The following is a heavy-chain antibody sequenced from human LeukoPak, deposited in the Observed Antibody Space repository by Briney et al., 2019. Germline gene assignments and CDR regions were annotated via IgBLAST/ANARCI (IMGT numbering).Heavy chain of an antibody. D-gene: IGHD1-26*01. CDR1: GGSFSGYY. Sequence: PSETLSLTCAVYGGSFSGYYWSWIRQSPGKGLEWIGEIIHSGSTKYNSSLKSRVTISVDTSKSQFSLKLSSVTAADTAVYYCARGGLKLELLPARARKSYYFDYWGQGTLVTVSS. CDR2: IIHSGST. J-gene: IGHJ4*02. V-gene: IGHV4-34*01. CDR3: ARGGLKLELLPARARKSYYFDY.